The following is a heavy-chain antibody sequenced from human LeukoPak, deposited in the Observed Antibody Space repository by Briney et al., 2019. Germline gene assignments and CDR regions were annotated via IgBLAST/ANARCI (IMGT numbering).Heavy chain of an antibody. V-gene: IGHV3-74*03. Sequence: GGSLRLSCAASGFTFSNYWIHWVRQAPGKGLVWVSRIDNAGSITTYADSVKGRFTIPRDNAENTLYLQMNSLRVEDTAVYYCVRSAFHAGSGNYYDYWGQGTLVTVSS. J-gene: IGHJ4*02. CDR3: VRSAFHAGSGNYYDY. D-gene: IGHD3-22*01. CDR2: IDNAGSIT. CDR1: GFTFSNYW.